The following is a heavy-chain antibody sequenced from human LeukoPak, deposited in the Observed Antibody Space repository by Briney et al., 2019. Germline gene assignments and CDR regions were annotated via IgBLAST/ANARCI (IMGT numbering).Heavy chain of an antibody. CDR1: GYTFTSYG. Sequence: GASVKVSCKASGYTFTSYGISWVRQAPGQGLEWMGWINPNSGGTNYAQKFQGRVTMTRDTSISTAYMELSRLRSDDTAVYYCAREERITMVRGAKGDLDYWGQGTLVTVSS. CDR3: AREERITMVRGAKGDLDY. D-gene: IGHD3-10*01. V-gene: IGHV1-2*02. CDR2: INPNSGGT. J-gene: IGHJ4*02.